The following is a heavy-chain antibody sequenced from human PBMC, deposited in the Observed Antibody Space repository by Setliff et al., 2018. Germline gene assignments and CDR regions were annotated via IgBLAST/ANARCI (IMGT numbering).Heavy chain of an antibody. CDR2: MNPNRGNT. CDR1: TFTSYD. CDR3: ATYCSGGSCYSFLYNYYYYGMDV. Sequence: TFTSYDINWVRQATGQGLEWMGWMNPNRGNTGYAQKFQGRVTMTRNTSISTAYMELSSLRSEDTAVYYCATYCSGGSCYSFLYNYYYYGMDVWGQGTTVTVSS. D-gene: IGHD2-15*01. J-gene: IGHJ6*02. V-gene: IGHV1-8*02.